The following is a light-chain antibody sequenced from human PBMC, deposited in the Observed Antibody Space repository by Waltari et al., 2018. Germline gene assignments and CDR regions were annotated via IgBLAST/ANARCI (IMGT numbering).Light chain of an antibody. CDR1: TNDVGNYNL. CDR3: CSYAGRGTYV. V-gene: IGLV2-23*02. Sequence: QSALTQPASVSGSPGQSITISCTGTTNDVGNYNLVSWYQQYPGKAPKVIIHEVSKCPAGVVKRFAASKSGNTASLTISGLQAEDEADYYCCSYAGRGTYVFGTGTKVTVL. CDR2: EVS. J-gene: IGLJ1*01.